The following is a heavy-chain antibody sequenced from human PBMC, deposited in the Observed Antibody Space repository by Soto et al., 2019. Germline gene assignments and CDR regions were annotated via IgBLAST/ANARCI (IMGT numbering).Heavy chain of an antibody. CDR2: IIPIFGTA. D-gene: IGHD1-26*01. V-gene: IGHV1-69*06. CDR3: ARGWETVGTTTPFAY. Sequence: QVQLVQSGAEVKKPGSSVKVSCKASGGTFSSYAISWVRQAPGQGLEWMGGIIPIFGTANYAQKFQGRVTITADKSTSTAYMEVRSLRFDDTAVYYCARGWETVGTTTPFAYWGQGTLVTVSS. J-gene: IGHJ4*02. CDR1: GGTFSSYA.